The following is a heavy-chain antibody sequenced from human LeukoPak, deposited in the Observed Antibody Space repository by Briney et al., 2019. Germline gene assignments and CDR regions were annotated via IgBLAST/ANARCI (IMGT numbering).Heavy chain of an antibody. V-gene: IGHV4-31*03. J-gene: IGHJ3*02. CDR2: IYYSGST. CDR1: GGSISSGGYY. Sequence: SETLSLTCTVSGGSISSGGYYWSWIRQHPGKGLEWIGYIYYSGSTYYNPSLKSRVTISVDTSKNQFSLKLSSVTAADTAVYYCAREGRGSGSLDAFDIWGQRTIVSVSS. D-gene: IGHD3-10*01. CDR3: AREGRGSGSLDAFDI.